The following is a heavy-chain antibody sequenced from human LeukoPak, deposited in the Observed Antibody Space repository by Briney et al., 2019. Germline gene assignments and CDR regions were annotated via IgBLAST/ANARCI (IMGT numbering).Heavy chain of an antibody. CDR3: ARTLGYCSGGSCYSYYGMDV. CDR1: GYTFTSYA. CDR2: INAGNGNT. D-gene: IGHD2-15*01. V-gene: IGHV1-3*01. J-gene: IGHJ6*02. Sequence: ASVKVSCKASGYTFTSYAMHWARQAPGQRLEWMGWINAGNGNTKYSQKFQGRVTITRDTSASTAYMELSSLRSEDTAVYYCARTLGYCSGGSCYSYYGMDVWGQGTTVTVSS.